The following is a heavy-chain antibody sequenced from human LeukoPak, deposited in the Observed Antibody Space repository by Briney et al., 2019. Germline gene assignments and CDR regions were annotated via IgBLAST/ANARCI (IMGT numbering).Heavy chain of an antibody. V-gene: IGHV4-59*12. J-gene: IGHJ2*01. D-gene: IGHD6-13*01. CDR1: GGSISSYY. CDR2: IYHSGST. CDR3: VSLGGGSGTFDP. Sequence: PSETLSLTCTVSGGSISSYYWSWIRQPPGKGLEGIGSIYHSGSTYYNPSLKSRVTISVHRSKIHFSLHLTSVTAADTAVYYGVSLGGGSGTFDPWGRGPLFTVSP.